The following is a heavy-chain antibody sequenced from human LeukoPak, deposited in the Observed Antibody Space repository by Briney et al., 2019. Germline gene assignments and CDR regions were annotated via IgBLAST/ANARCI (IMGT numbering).Heavy chain of an antibody. Sequence: SETLSLTCTVSGGSISSSSYYWGWIRQPPGKGLEWIGSIYYSGSTNYDPSLQSRVTLSLDTSKNQFSLRLSSVTAADTALYFCARWTYCGGGDCYFLDYWGQGTLVTVSS. CDR1: GGSISSSSYY. D-gene: IGHD2-21*02. J-gene: IGHJ4*02. CDR3: ARWTYCGGGDCYFLDY. CDR2: IYYSGST. V-gene: IGHV4-39*07.